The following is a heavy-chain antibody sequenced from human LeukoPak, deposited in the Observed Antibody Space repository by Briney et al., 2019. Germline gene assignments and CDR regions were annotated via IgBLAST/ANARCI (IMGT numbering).Heavy chain of an antibody. CDR1: GYTFTGYY. CDR2: INPNSGGT. Sequence: ASVKVSCKASGYTFTGYYMHWVRQAPGQGLEWMGWINPNSGGTNYAQKFQGRVTMTRDTSISTAYMELSRLRSDDTAVYYCARARGIAAAGTEWFDPWGQGTLVTVSS. J-gene: IGHJ5*02. V-gene: IGHV1-2*02. D-gene: IGHD6-13*01. CDR3: ARARGIAAAGTEWFDP.